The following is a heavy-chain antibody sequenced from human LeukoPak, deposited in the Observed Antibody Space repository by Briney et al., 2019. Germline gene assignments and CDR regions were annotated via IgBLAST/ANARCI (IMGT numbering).Heavy chain of an antibody. CDR3: AKCSSGWYSGMMDY. CDR1: GFTFSSYA. J-gene: IGHJ4*02. Sequence: GGTLRLSCAASGFTFSSYAMSWVRQAPGKGLEWVSAISGSGGSTYYADSVKGRFTISRDNSKNTLYLQMNSLRAEDTAVYYCAKCSSGWYSGMMDYWGQGTLVTVSS. CDR2: ISGSGGST. V-gene: IGHV3-23*01. D-gene: IGHD6-19*01.